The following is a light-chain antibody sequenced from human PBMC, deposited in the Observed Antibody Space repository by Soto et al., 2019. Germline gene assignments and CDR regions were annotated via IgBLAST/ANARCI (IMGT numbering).Light chain of an antibody. V-gene: IGKV1-5*01. CDR1: QSISSW. CDR3: QQYNSYLWT. J-gene: IGKJ1*01. Sequence: DIQMTQSPSTVSASVGDRVTITGRASQSISSWLAWYQQKPGKAPKLLIYDASSLESGVPSRFSGSGSGIEFTLTISSLQPDDFATYYCQQYNSYLWTFGQGTKVDIK. CDR2: DAS.